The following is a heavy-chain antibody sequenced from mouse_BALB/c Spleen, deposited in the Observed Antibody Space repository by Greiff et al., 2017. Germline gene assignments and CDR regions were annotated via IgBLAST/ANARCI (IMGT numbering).Heavy chain of an antibody. D-gene: IGHD2-3*01. Sequence: EVQLVESGGGLVKPGGSLKLSCAASGFTFSSYAMSWVRQTPEKRLEWVASISSGGSTYYPDSVKGRFTISRDNARNILYLQMSSLRSEDTAMYYCARDDGRYFDVWGAGTTVTVSS. CDR2: ISSGGST. CDR1: GFTFSSYA. J-gene: IGHJ1*01. V-gene: IGHV5-6-5*01. CDR3: ARDDGRYFDV.